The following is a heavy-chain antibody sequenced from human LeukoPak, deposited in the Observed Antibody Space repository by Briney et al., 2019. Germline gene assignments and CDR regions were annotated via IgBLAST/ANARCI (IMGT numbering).Heavy chain of an antibody. J-gene: IGHJ5*02. CDR3: ARDGVYATNWYDP. CDR2: ITFSGGT. V-gene: IGHV4-59*01. CDR1: GASISSSN. Sequence: SETLSLTCTVSGASISSSNWNWIRQAPGKGLEWIGYITFSGGTNYHPSLGSRVTISLDMSKNQFSLKLTSVTAADTAIYYCARDGVYATNWYDPWGQGTLVTVSS. D-gene: IGHD2-8*01.